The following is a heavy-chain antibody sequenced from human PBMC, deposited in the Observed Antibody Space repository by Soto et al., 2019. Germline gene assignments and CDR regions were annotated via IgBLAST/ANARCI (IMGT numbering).Heavy chain of an antibody. CDR1: GFTFSSYA. D-gene: IGHD3-22*01. J-gene: IGHJ4*02. CDR3: AKDRDDSSGYLNYFDY. V-gene: IGHV3-30*04. Sequence: GGSLRLSCAASGFTFSSYAMHWVRQAPGKGLEWVAVISYNGSNKYYADSVKGRFTISRDNSKNTLYLQMNSLRAEDTAVYYCAKDRDDSSGYLNYFDYWGQGTLVTVSS. CDR2: ISYNGSNK.